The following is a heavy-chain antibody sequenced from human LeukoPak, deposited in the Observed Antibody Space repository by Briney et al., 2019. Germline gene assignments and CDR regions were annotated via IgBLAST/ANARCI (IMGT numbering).Heavy chain of an antibody. V-gene: IGHV3-23*01. D-gene: IGHD6-19*01. Sequence: PGGSLRLSCAASGFTFSSYAMNWVRQAPGKGLEWVSTISGSGGSTYYADSVKGRFTISRDNSKNTLYLQMNSLRAEDTAVYYCASPGYSGGWYFDAFDIWGQGTMVTVSS. J-gene: IGHJ3*02. CDR1: GFTFSSYA. CDR2: ISGSGGST. CDR3: ASPGYSGGWYFDAFDI.